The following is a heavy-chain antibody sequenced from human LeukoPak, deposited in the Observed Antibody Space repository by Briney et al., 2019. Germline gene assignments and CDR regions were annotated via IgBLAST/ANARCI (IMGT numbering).Heavy chain of an antibody. Sequence: PGGSLRLSCVASGFTFSTYWMHWVRQAPGKGLVRVSRINTDGTSTTYADSVKGRFTISRDNAKNTLYLQMNSLRAEDTAVYYCARGTPQPFDYWGQGTLVTVSS. CDR2: INTDGTST. V-gene: IGHV3-74*01. J-gene: IGHJ4*02. CDR1: GFTFSTYW. CDR3: ARGTPQPFDY.